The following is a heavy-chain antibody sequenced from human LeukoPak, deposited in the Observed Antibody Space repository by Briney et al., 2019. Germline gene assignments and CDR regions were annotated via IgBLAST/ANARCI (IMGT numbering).Heavy chain of an antibody. D-gene: IGHD2-21*02. CDR2: INPSGGST. J-gene: IGHJ4*02. V-gene: IGHV1-46*01. Sequence: ASVKVSCKASGYTFTSYYMHWVRQAPGQGLVWMGIINPSGGSTSYAQKFQGRVTMTRDTSTSTVYMELSSLRSEDTAVYYCARGLAYCGGDCYWGFDYWGQGTLVTVSS. CDR1: GYTFTSYY. CDR3: ARGLAYCGGDCYWGFDY.